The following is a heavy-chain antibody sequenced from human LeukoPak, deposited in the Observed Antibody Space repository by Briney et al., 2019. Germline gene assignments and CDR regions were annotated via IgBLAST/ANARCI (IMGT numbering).Heavy chain of an antibody. CDR1: GFTFSSHS. Sequence: GGSLRLSCAASGFTFSSHSMNWVRQAPGKGLEWVSSISSSSSYIYYADSVKGRFTISRDNAKNSLYLQMNSLRAEDTAVYYCARESLYCGGDCYPDPWGQGTLVTVSS. J-gene: IGHJ5*02. CDR2: ISSSSSYI. D-gene: IGHD2-21*02. CDR3: ARESLYCGGDCYPDP. V-gene: IGHV3-21*01.